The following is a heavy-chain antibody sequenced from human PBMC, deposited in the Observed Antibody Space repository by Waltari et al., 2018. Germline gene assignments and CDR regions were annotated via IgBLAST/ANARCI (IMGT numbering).Heavy chain of an antibody. V-gene: IGHV3-23*01. CDR3: AKYVDFWSVEPGYFDY. D-gene: IGHD3-3*01. J-gene: IGHJ4*02. Sequence: EVQLLESGGGLVQPGGSLRLSCAASGFTFSSYAMSWVRQAPGKGLEWVSGISGSVGSTYYADSVKGRFAISRDNSKNTMYMQMNSLRAEDTAVYYCAKYVDFWSVEPGYFDYWGQGTLVTVSS. CDR1: GFTFSSYA. CDR2: ISGSVGST.